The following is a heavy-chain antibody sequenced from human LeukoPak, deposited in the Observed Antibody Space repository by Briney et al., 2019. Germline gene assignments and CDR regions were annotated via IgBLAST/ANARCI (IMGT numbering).Heavy chain of an antibody. CDR2: ISGSGGTT. J-gene: IGHJ4*02. D-gene: IGHD4-11*01. Sequence: LPGGSLRLSCAASGFTFSSYAMSWVRQAPGKGLEWVSSISGSGGTTYYAESVKGRFTISRDNSKNTLYLQMNSLRAEETAVYYCAKGPQTDSNYWFDYWGQGTLGTVSS. CDR1: GFTFSSYA. CDR3: AKGPQTDSNYWFDY. V-gene: IGHV3-23*01.